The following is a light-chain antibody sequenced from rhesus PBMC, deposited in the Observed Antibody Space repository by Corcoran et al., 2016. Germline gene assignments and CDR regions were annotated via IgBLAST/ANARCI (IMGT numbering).Light chain of an antibody. Sequence: QSALTQPPSVSKSLGQSVTISCTGTSSDIGGYNGVSWYQQHPGTAPRLLIYEVSKRPSGVSDRFSGSKSGNTASLTISGLQAEDEADYYCGSYRRGSTYIFGAGTRLTVL. CDR1: SSDIGGYNG. CDR2: EVS. J-gene: IGLJ1*01. V-gene: IGLV2-38*01. CDR3: GSYRRGSTYI.